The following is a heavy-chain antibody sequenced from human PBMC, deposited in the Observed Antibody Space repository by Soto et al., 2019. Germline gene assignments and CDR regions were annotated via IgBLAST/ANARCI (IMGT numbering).Heavy chain of an antibody. J-gene: IGHJ4*02. CDR1: GDSVSSNIVA. CDR2: TYYRSKWYN. D-gene: IGHD1-26*01. V-gene: IGHV6-1*01. CDR3: ARDNIVGGMDLFDY. Sequence: SQTLSLTCAISGDSVSSNIVAWHWIRQSPSRGLEWLGRTYYRSKWYNDYAVSVKSRITINPDTPKNQFSLQLNSVTPEDTAVYYCARDNIVGGMDLFDYWGQGTLVTVSS.